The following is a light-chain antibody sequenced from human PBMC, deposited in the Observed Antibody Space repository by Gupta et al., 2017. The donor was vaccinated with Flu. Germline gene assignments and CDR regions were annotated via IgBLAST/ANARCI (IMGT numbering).Light chain of an antibody. Sequence: QPVLTQPPSAPGTPGQRVTISCSGSSANIGSNTVNWYQQLPGTAPKPLIFGNKRRRPAGVPDRFACYKAGTSASPDIRGLQSEDEAEDYCAEWDDSLKGVVFGGGTKLTVL. CDR1: SANIGSNT. J-gene: IGLJ3*02. V-gene: IGLV1-44*01. CDR3: AEWDDSLKGVV. CDR2: GNKR.